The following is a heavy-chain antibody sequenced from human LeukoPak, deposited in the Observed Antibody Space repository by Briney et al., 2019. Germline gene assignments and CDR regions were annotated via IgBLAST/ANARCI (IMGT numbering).Heavy chain of an antibody. CDR2: ISWDGGST. Sequence: QPGGSLRLSCAASGFTFYDYAMHWVRQAPGKGLEWVSLISWDGGSTYYADSVKGRFTISRDNSKNSLYLQMNSLRAEDTAVYYCARAPRIAAAGTYYYYMDVWGKGTTVTVSS. CDR3: ARAPRIAAAGTYYYYMDV. V-gene: IGHV3-43D*03. CDR1: GFTFYDYA. D-gene: IGHD6-13*01. J-gene: IGHJ6*03.